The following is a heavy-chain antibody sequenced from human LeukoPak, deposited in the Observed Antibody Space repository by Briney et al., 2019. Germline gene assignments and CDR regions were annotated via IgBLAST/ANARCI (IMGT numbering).Heavy chain of an antibody. D-gene: IGHD6-13*01. V-gene: IGHV3-30*04. Sequence: GGSLRLSCAASGFTFSSYAMHWVRQAPGKGLEWVAVISYDGSNKYYADSVKGRFTISRDNSKNTLYLQMNSLRAEDTAVYYCAKDHSSSWLDYWGQGTLVTVSS. CDR1: GFTFSSYA. CDR2: ISYDGSNK. J-gene: IGHJ4*02. CDR3: AKDHSSSWLDY.